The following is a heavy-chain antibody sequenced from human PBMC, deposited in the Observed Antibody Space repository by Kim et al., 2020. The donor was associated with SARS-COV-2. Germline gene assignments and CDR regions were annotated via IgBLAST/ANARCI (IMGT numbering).Heavy chain of an antibody. Sequence: YSPSCQGQVTISADKSISTAYLQWSSLKASDTAMYYCARRGGVAGMGVYYWGQGTLVTVSS. D-gene: IGHD6-19*01. J-gene: IGHJ4*02. CDR3: ARRGGVAGMGVYY. V-gene: IGHV5-51*01.